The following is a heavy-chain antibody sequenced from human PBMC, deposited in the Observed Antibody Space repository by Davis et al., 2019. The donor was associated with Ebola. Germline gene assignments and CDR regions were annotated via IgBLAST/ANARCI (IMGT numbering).Heavy chain of an antibody. Sequence: PSETLSLTCAVYGGSFSGYYWSWIRQPPGKGLEWIGEINHSGSTNYNPSLKSRVTILVDTSKNQFSLKLSSVTAADTAVYYCASRRVLWFRELSYYGMDVWGQGTTVTVSS. CDR2: INHSGST. J-gene: IGHJ6*02. CDR3: ASRRVLWFRELSYYGMDV. V-gene: IGHV4-34*01. D-gene: IGHD3-10*01. CDR1: GGSFSGYY.